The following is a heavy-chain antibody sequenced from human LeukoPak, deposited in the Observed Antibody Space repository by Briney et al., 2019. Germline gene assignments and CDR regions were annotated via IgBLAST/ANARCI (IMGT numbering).Heavy chain of an antibody. Sequence: SETLSLTCTVSGGSISSSSYYWGWIRQPPGKGLEWIGSIYYSGSTYYNPSLKSRVTISVDTSKNQFSLKLSSVTAADTAVYYCARRSTGSSHYYDSSGYFAFDIWGQGTMVTVSS. CDR1: GGSISSSSYY. J-gene: IGHJ3*02. CDR3: ARRSTGSSHYYDSSGYFAFDI. CDR2: IYYSGST. D-gene: IGHD3-22*01. V-gene: IGHV4-39*07.